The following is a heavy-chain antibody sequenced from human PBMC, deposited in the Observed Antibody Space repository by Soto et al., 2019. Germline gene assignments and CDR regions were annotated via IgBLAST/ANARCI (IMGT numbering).Heavy chain of an antibody. CDR1: GFTFDDYA. J-gene: IGHJ3*02. CDR2: ISWNSGSI. CDR3: AKDILTDWGYAAFDI. D-gene: IGHD3-16*01. V-gene: IGHV3-9*01. Sequence: EVQLVESGGGLVQPGRSLRLSCAASGFTFDDYAMHWVRQAPGKGLEWVSGISWNSGSIGYADSVKGRFTISRDNAKNSLYLKMNSLRAEATALYYCAKDILTDWGYAAFDIGAKGQWSPSLQ.